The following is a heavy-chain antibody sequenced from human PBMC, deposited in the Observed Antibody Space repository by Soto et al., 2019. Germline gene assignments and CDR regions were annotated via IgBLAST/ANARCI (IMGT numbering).Heavy chain of an antibody. CDR2: INPNNGAT. J-gene: IGHJ4*02. CDR1: RYIFTAYF. CDR3: AKGVGGGAGGVAGQHDYFDH. D-gene: IGHD6-19*01. V-gene: IGHV1-2*02. Sequence: ASVKVSCKAPRYIFTAYFMHWLRQAPGQGLEWMGWINPNNGATHYGLSLQGRVTMTRDTSISTAYMELSSLRSDDTAVYYCAKGVGGGAGGVAGQHDYFDHWGQGTLVTVSS.